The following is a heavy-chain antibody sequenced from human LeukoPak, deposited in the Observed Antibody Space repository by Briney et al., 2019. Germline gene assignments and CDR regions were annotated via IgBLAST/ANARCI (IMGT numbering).Heavy chain of an antibody. CDR1: GFTFSIYG. CDR3: AKDVDTAMVTTFYYYYGMDV. CDR2: IWNDGSNK. D-gene: IGHD5-18*01. Sequence: GGSLRLSCAASGFTFSIYGMHWVRQAPGKGLEWVAVIWNDGSNKYYADSVKGRFTISRDNSKNTLYLQMNSLRAEDTAVYYCAKDVDTAMVTTFYYYYGMDVWGQGTTVTVSS. V-gene: IGHV3-33*06. J-gene: IGHJ6*02.